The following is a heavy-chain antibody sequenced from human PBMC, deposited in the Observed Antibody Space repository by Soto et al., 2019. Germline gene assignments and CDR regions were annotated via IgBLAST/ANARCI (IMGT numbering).Heavy chain of an antibody. D-gene: IGHD1-20*01. Sequence: ASVKVSCKASGYTFTSYDINWVRQATGQGLEWMGWMNPNSGNTGYAQKFQGRVTMTRNTSISTAYMELSSLRSEDTAVYYCARGHGNWNYYYYYVMDVLGQGTTVTGAS. CDR1: GYTFTSYD. J-gene: IGHJ6*02. V-gene: IGHV1-8*01. CDR3: ARGHGNWNYYYYYVMDV. CDR2: MNPNSGNT.